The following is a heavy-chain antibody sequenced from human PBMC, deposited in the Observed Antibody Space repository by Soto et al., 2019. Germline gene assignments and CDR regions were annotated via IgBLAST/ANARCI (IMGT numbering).Heavy chain of an antibody. Sequence: PGESLKISCAASGFTFSSYAMSWVRQAPGKGLEWVSAISGSGGSTYYADSVKGRFTISGDNSKNTLYLQMNSLRAEDTAVYYCAKEGRIAARPGYFDYWGQGTLVTVSS. V-gene: IGHV3-23*01. CDR3: AKEGRIAARPGYFDY. J-gene: IGHJ4*02. CDR2: ISGSGGST. D-gene: IGHD6-6*01. CDR1: GFTFSSYA.